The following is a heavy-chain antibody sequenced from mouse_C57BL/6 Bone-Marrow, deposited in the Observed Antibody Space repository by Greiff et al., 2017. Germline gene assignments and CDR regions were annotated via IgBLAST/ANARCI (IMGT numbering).Heavy chain of an antibody. CDR3: ARRASMDY. J-gene: IGHJ4*01. CDR1: GYAFTNYL. CDR2: INPGSGGT. V-gene: IGHV1-54*01. Sequence: VQLQQSGAELVRPGTSVKVSCKASGYAFTNYLIGWVKQRPGQGLEWIGVINPGSGGTNYNEKFKGKATLTADKSSSTAYVQLSSLTSEDSAVYFCARRASMDYWGQGTSVTVSS.